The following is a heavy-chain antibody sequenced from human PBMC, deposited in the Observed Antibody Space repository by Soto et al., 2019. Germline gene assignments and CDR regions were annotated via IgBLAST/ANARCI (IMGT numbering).Heavy chain of an antibody. D-gene: IGHD4-4*01. CDR3: VRTTVRRYFDY. Sequence: XESLRLSCAASGFTFTDYYMSWIRQAPGKGLEWVSYISSIAGTIYYADSVKGRFTISRDNAKNSLYLQMNSLRAEDTAVYYCVRTTVRRYFDYWGQGTLVTVSS. CDR1: GFTFTDYY. CDR2: ISSIAGTI. V-gene: IGHV3-11*01. J-gene: IGHJ4*02.